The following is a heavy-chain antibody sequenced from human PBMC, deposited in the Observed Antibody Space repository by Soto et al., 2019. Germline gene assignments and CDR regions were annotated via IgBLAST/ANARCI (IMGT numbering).Heavy chain of an antibody. Sequence: GGSLRLSCAASGFTFSSYGMHWVRQAPGKGLEWVAVISYDGSNKYYADSVKGRFTISRDNSKNTLYLQMNSLRAEDTAVYYCAQGYVYYYYYMDVWGKGTTVTVSS. J-gene: IGHJ6*03. CDR3: AQGYVYYYYYMDV. D-gene: IGHD2-15*01. CDR1: GFTFSSYG. CDR2: ISYDGSNK. V-gene: IGHV3-30*03.